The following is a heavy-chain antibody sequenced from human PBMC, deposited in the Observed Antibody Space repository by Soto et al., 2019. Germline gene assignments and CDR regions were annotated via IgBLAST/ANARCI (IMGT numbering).Heavy chain of an antibody. V-gene: IGHV6-1*01. J-gene: IGHJ3*02. D-gene: IGHD1-26*01. CDR1: GDSVSSNSAA. CDR2: TYYRSKWYN. CDR3: ARDRSDSGSYYVNAFDI. Sequence: SQTLSLTCAISGDSVSSNSAAWNWIRQSPSRGLEWLGRTYYRSKWYNDYAVSVKSRITINPDTSKNQFSLQLNSVTPEDTAVYYCARDRSDSGSYYVNAFDIWGQGTMVTVSS.